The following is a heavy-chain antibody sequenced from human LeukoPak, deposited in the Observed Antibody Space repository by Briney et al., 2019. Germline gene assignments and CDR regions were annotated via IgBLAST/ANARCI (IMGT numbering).Heavy chain of an antibody. CDR2: IYYSGST. Sequence: SETLSLPCTVSVASLSSYYWNWLRQPPGKGGEWIGYIYYSGSTNYKPTLTRRLTISVHTSKNQFSLKLSSVTAADAAVYYCARDRQWLVLDAFDIWGQGTMVTVSS. CDR3: ARDRQWLVLDAFDI. CDR1: VASLSSYY. V-gene: IGHV4-59*13. D-gene: IGHD6-19*01. J-gene: IGHJ3*02.